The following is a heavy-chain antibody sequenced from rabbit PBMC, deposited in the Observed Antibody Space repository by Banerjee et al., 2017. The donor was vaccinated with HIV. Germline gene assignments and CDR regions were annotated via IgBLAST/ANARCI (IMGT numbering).Heavy chain of an antibody. CDR2: IYTGSGNT. D-gene: IGHD4-1*01. CDR1: AFDFSSNA. Sequence: QQQLEESGGGLVKPGGTLTLTCKASAFDFSSNAMCWVRQAPGKGLEWIACIYTGSGNTYYASWAKGRFTISKASSTTVTLQMTSLTDADTATYFCARDLAGVIGWNFGLWGPGTLVTVS. CDR3: ARDLAGVIGWNFGL. V-gene: IGHV1S45*01. J-gene: IGHJ4*01.